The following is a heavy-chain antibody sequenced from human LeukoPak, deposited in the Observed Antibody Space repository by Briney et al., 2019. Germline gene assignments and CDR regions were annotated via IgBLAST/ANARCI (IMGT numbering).Heavy chain of an antibody. CDR1: GYTFTSYG. D-gene: IGHD6-13*01. CDR2: ISACNGNT. Sequence: ASVKVSCKASGYTFTSYGISWVRQAPGQGLEWMGWISACNGNTNYAQKLQGRVTMTTDTSTSTAYMELRSLRSDDTAVYYCARVAGAAAEYYGMDVWGQGTTVTVSS. CDR3: ARVAGAAAEYYGMDV. J-gene: IGHJ6*02. V-gene: IGHV1-18*01.